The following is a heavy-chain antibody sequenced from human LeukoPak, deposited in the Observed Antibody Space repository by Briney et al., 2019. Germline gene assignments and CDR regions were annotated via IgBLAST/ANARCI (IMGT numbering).Heavy chain of an antibody. Sequence: PGGSLRLSCAASGFTFSSYWMSLVRQAPGKGLEWVANIKQDGSEKYYVDSVKGRFTISRDNAKNSLYLQMNSLRAEDTAVYYCARDKEGNSNWDYYYYMDVWGKGTTVTVSS. D-gene: IGHD4-11*01. CDR1: GFTFSSYW. CDR2: IKQDGSEK. V-gene: IGHV3-7*01. CDR3: ARDKEGNSNWDYYYYMDV. J-gene: IGHJ6*03.